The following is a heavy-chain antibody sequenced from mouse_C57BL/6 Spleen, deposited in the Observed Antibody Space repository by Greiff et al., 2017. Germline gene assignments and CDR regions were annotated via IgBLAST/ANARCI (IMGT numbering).Heavy chain of an antibody. CDR3: ARGGSNYVEFAY. J-gene: IGHJ3*01. V-gene: IGHV5-4*01. D-gene: IGHD2-5*01. Sequence: EVQLVESGGGLVKPGGSLKLSCAASGFTFSSYAMSWVRQTPEKRLEWVATISDGGSYTYYPDNVKGRFTISRDNAKNNLYLQMSHLKSEDTAMYYCARGGSNYVEFAYWGQGTLVTVSA. CDR1: GFTFSSYA. CDR2: ISDGGSYT.